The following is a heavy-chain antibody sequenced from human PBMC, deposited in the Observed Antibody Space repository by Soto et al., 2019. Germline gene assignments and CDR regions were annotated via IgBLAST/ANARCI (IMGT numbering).Heavy chain of an antibody. CDR3: TSLYYGH. CDR2: IKSKADGGTT. D-gene: IGHD4-17*01. CDR1: EITFANAW. J-gene: IGHJ4*02. Sequence: GGSLRLSCAASEITFANAWISWVRQAPGKGLEWVGRIKSKADGGTTDYAAPVKGRFTISRDESQNTLYLQMNSLKTEDTAVYYCTSLYYGHWGQGTLGTVSS. V-gene: IGHV3-15*01.